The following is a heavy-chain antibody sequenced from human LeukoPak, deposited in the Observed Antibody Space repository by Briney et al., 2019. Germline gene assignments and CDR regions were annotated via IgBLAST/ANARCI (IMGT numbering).Heavy chain of an antibody. CDR2: IKPSGGST. CDR3: VSAVGYSNGFDAFDI. D-gene: IGHD5-18*01. Sequence: ASVKVSCKASGYTFTSYYMHWVRQAPGQGLEWMGIIKPSGGSTSYAQKFQGRVTMTRDTSTSTVYMELSSLRYEDTAVYYCVSAVGYSNGFDAFDIWGQGTMVTVSS. CDR1: GYTFTSYY. J-gene: IGHJ3*02. V-gene: IGHV1-46*01.